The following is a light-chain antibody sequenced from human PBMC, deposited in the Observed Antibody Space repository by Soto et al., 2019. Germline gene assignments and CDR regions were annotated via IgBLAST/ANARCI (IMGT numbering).Light chain of an antibody. Sequence: QSALTQPPSASGSPGQSVTISCTGTSSDVGGYNYVSWYQQHPRKAPKLMIYEVSKRPSGVPDRFSGSKSGNTASLTVSGHQAEDEADYYCSSYAGNNNFRFGGGTKLTVL. J-gene: IGLJ2*01. CDR2: EVS. CDR1: SSDVGGYNY. V-gene: IGLV2-8*01. CDR3: SSYAGNNNFR.